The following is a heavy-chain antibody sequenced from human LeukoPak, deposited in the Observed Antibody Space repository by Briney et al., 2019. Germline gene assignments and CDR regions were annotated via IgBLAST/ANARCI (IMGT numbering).Heavy chain of an antibody. Sequence: SETLSLTCTVSGGSISSGSYYWSWIRQPAGKGLEWIGRIYTSGSTNYNPSLKSRVTISVDTSKNQFSLKLSSVTAADTAVYYCARGTPVGDYFDYWGQGTLVTVSS. CDR3: ARGTPVGDYFDY. D-gene: IGHD2-15*01. CDR1: GGSISSGSYY. CDR2: IYTSGST. J-gene: IGHJ4*02. V-gene: IGHV4-61*02.